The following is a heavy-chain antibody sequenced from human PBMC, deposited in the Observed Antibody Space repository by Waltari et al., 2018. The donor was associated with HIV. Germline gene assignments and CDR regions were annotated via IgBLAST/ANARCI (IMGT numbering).Heavy chain of an antibody. CDR2: IKQDGSEK. Sequence: EVQLVESGGGLVQPGGSLRLYCAASGFTFSSYWMSWVRQDPGKGLEWVANIKQDGSEKYYVDSVKGRFTISRDNAKNSLYLQMNSLRAEDTAVYYCAREGGPRKVANFDYWGQGTLVTVSS. CDR1: GFTFSSYW. D-gene: IGHD3-16*01. J-gene: IGHJ4*02. CDR3: AREGGPRKVANFDY. V-gene: IGHV3-7*01.